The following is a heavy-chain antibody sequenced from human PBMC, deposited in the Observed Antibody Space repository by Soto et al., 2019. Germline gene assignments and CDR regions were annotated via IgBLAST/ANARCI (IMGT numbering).Heavy chain of an antibody. CDR3: GGLPGVRGSYYYGMDV. V-gene: IGHV1-69*12. D-gene: IGHD3-16*01. CDR2: IIPILGTA. Sequence: QVQLVQSGAEVKKPGSSVKVSCKASGGTFSSYAISWVRQAPGQGLEWMGGIIPILGTANYAQKFQGRVTITADESTSTAYMELSSLRSEDTAVYYCGGLPGVRGSYYYGMDVWGQGTTVTVSS. CDR1: GGTFSSYA. J-gene: IGHJ6*02.